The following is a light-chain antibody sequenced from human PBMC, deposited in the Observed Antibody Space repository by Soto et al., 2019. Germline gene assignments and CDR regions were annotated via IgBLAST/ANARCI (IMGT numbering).Light chain of an antibody. J-gene: IGLJ3*02. CDR3: GSYAGSNTWV. CDR1: SSDVGTYNY. V-gene: IGLV2-8*01. CDR2: DVN. Sequence: QSALTQPASVSGSPGPSITISCTGTSSDVGTYNYVSWYQQHPGRAPTLMIYDVNKRPSGVPDRFSGSKSCNTASLTVSGLQAEDEADYFCGSYAGSNTWVFGGGTKLTVL.